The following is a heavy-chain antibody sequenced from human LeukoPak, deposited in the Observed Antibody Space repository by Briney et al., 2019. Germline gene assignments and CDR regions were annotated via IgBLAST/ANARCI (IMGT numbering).Heavy chain of an antibody. CDR2: ISYDGSNK. V-gene: IGHV3-30*18. Sequence: GRSLRLSCAASGFTFSSYGMHWVRQAPGKGLEWVAVISYDGSNKYYADSVKGRFTISRDNSKNTLYLQMNSLRAGDTAVYYCAKGLFYVGATAPFDYWGQGTLVTVSS. D-gene: IGHD1-26*01. J-gene: IGHJ4*02. CDR3: AKGLFYVGATAPFDY. CDR1: GFTFSSYG.